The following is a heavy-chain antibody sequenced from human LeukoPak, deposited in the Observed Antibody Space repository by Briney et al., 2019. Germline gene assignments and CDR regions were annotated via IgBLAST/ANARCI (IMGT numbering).Heavy chain of an antibody. V-gene: IGHV1-69*05. CDR1: GGTFSSYA. J-gene: IGHJ6*03. D-gene: IGHD6-13*01. Sequence: SVRVSCKASGGTFSSYAISWVRQAPGQGLEWMGGIIPIFGVANYAQKFQGRVTITTDESTSTAYMELSSLRSEDTAVYYRARGACSSCEYYYYYYMDVWGKGTTVTVSS. CDR3: ARGACSSCEYYYYYYMDV. CDR2: IIPIFGVA.